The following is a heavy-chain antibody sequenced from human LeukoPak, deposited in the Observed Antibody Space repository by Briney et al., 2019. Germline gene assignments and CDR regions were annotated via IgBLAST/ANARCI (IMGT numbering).Heavy chain of an antibody. J-gene: IGHJ3*02. CDR3: ARGRPGYCSSTSCLIAFDI. D-gene: IGHD2-2*01. CDR1: GGSISSGSYY. CDR2: FYTSGST. Sequence: PSETLSLTCTVSGGSISSGSYYWSWIRQPAGEGLEWIGRFYTSGSTNYNPSLKSRVTISIDTSKSQLSLKLSSVTAADTAVYYCARGRPGYCSSTSCLIAFDIWGRGTMVTVSS. V-gene: IGHV4-61*02.